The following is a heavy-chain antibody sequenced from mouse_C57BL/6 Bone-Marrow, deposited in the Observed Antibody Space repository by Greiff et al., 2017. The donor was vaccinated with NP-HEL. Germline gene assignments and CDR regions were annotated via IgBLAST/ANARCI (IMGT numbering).Heavy chain of an antibody. J-gene: IGHJ3*01. CDR3: ARYYLGSFAY. CDR1: GFTFTDYY. V-gene: IGHV7-3*01. Sequence: EVKLMESGGGLVQPGGSLSLSCAASGFTFTDYYMSWVRQPPGKALEWLGFIRNKANGYTTEYSASVKVRFTISRDNSQSILYLQMNALRAEDSATYYCARYYLGSFAYWGQGTLVTVSA. CDR2: IRNKANGYTT. D-gene: IGHD4-1*01.